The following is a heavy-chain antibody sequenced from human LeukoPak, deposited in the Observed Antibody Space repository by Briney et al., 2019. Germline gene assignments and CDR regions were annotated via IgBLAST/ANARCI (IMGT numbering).Heavy chain of an antibody. Sequence: SETLSLTCTVSGGSISSHYWSWIRQPPGKGLEWIGNIHYSGSTDYNPSLKSRVTISVDTSKNCFSLKLSSVTAADTAVYYCARVIRFLEWLLVDYWGQGTLVTVSS. D-gene: IGHD3-3*01. J-gene: IGHJ4*02. CDR3: ARVIRFLEWLLVDY. CDR2: IHYSGST. CDR1: GGSISSHY. V-gene: IGHV4-59*11.